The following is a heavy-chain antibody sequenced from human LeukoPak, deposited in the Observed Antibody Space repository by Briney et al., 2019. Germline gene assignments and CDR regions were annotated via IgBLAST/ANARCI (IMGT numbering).Heavy chain of an antibody. CDR2: ISGSGGST. J-gene: IGHJ4*02. CDR1: GFTFSSYA. Sequence: GGSLRLSCAASGFTFSSYAMSWVRQAPGKGLEWVSAISGSGGSTYYADSVKGRFTISRDNPKNTLYLQMNSLRAEDTAVYYCAKDPTSYYYDSSGYYPYYFDYWGQGTLVTVSS. CDR3: AKDPTSYYYDSSGYYPYYFDY. V-gene: IGHV3-23*01. D-gene: IGHD3-22*01.